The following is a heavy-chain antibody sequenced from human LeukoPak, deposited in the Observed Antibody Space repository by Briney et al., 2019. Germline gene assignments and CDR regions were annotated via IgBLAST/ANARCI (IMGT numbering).Heavy chain of an antibody. CDR2: INYSGTGT. Sequence: PGRSLRLSCAASGFTFSSYAMTWVRQAPGKGLQWVATINYSGTGTYYTDSVKGRFIITRDNSKNMVYLQMHSLRPEDTAIYYCSKGPNRALSAGTPYEWGQGSLVTVSS. CDR3: SKGPNRALSAGTPYE. D-gene: IGHD1-1*01. CDR1: GFTFSSYA. J-gene: IGHJ4*02. V-gene: IGHV3-23*01.